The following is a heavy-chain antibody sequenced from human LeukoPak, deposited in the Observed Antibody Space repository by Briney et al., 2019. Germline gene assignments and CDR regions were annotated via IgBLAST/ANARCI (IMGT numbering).Heavy chain of an antibody. CDR3: ARDRITTSYFDY. Sequence: KASETLSLTCTVSGGSISSSSYYWGWIRQPPGKGLEWIGSIYYSGSTYYNPSLKSRVTISVDTSKNQFSLKLSSVTAADTAVYYCARDRITTSYFDYWGQGTLVTVSS. J-gene: IGHJ4*02. CDR1: GGSISSSSYY. CDR2: IYYSGST. V-gene: IGHV4-39*07. D-gene: IGHD2/OR15-2a*01.